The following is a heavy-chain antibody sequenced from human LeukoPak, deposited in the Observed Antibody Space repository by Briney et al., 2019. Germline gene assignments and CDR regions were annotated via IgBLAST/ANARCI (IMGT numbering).Heavy chain of an antibody. CDR3: ARDPIRGIAARPGAFDI. CDR1: GGTFSSYA. D-gene: IGHD6-6*01. CDR2: INPSGGST. J-gene: IGHJ3*02. Sequence: ASVKVPCKASGGTFSSYAISWVRQAPGQGLEWMGIINPSGGSTSYAQKFQGRVTMTRDTSTSTVYMELSSLRSEDTAVYYCARDPIRGIAARPGAFDIWGQGTMVTVSS. V-gene: IGHV1-46*01.